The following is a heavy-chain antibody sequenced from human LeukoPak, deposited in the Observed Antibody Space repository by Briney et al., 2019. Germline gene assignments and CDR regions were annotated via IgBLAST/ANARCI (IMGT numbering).Heavy chain of an antibody. CDR2: IRYDGSNK. CDR3: AKDSLSSSWYHPAYYYYYYMDV. Sequence: PGGSLRLSCAASGFTFSSYGMHWVRQAPGKGLEWVAFIRYDGSNKYYADSVKGRFTISRDNAKNFLYLQMNSLRAEDTAVYYCAKDSLSSSWYHPAYYYYYYMDVWGKGTTVTISS. V-gene: IGHV3-30*02. CDR1: GFTFSSYG. J-gene: IGHJ6*03. D-gene: IGHD6-13*01.